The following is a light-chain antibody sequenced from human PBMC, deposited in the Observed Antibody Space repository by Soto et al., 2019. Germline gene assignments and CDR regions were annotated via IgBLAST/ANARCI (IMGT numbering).Light chain of an antibody. Sequence: EIVLTQSPGTLSLSPGERATLSCRASQSVSSSYLAWYQQKPGQAHRLLIYGASSRSTGIPDRFSGSGSGTDFTLTISSLEPEDFAVYYCQQYGSSPAMYTFGQGTKLEIK. V-gene: IGKV3-20*01. J-gene: IGKJ2*01. CDR1: QSVSSSY. CDR3: QQYGSSPAMYT. CDR2: GAS.